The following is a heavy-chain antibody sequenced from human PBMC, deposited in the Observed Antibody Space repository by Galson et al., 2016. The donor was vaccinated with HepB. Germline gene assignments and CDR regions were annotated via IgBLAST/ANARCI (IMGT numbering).Heavy chain of an antibody. CDR2: IDGSGGDT. D-gene: IGHD6-19*01. CDR3: AKRAYISSGWFDF. J-gene: IGHJ5*01. V-gene: IGHV3-23*01. CDR1: GFPFSGYS. Sequence: SLRLSCAASGFPFSGYSMTWVRQAPGKGLEWVAAIDGSGGDTDYAGSVEGRFTISRDNSKNTLYLQMNSLRAEDTAVYYCAKRAYISSGWFDFWGQGTVVTVSS.